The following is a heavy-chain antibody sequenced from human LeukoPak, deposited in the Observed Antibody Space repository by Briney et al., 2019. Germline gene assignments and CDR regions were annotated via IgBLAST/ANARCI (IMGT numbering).Heavy chain of an antibody. CDR1: GFTFSSYA. V-gene: IGHV3-23*01. CDR2: ISGSGDST. J-gene: IGHJ3*02. CDR3: ARYSKNDAFDI. D-gene: IGHD5-12*01. Sequence: QSGGSLRLSCAASGFTFSSYAMSWVRQAPGKGLEWVSRISGSGDSTYYADSVKGRFTISRDNSKNTLYLQMNSLRAEDTAVYYCARYSKNDAFDIWGQGTMVTVSS.